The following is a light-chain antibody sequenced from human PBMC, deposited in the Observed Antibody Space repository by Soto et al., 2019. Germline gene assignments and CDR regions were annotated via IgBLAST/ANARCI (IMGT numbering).Light chain of an antibody. Sequence: IQMTPSPSSLSASFGDRGTITCPASQNIYNSLNWYQQKAGRAPAVLIYGASNLQGGVPLRFSGSGSGTDFTLTISGLQPEDSATYYCQESRSALWGTCGQGTKVDIK. CDR2: GAS. V-gene: IGKV1-39*01. CDR1: QNIYNS. CDR3: QESRSALWGT. J-gene: IGKJ1*01.